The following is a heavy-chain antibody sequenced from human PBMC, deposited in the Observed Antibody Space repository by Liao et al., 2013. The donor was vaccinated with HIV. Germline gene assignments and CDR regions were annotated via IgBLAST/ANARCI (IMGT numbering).Heavy chain of an antibody. D-gene: IGHD3-22*01. J-gene: IGHJ5*02. CDR3: ATDKYYYDSSGLNR. Sequence: QVQLQESGPGLVKPSETLSLNCTVSADSLISHYWSWIRQSPREGLEWIGYIYYSGSTNYNPSLKSRVTISLDTSKNQFSLKLSSVTAADTAVYYCATDKYYYDSSGLNRWGQGSLVTVSS. CDR1: ADSLISHY. V-gene: IGHV4-59*11. CDR2: IYYSGST.